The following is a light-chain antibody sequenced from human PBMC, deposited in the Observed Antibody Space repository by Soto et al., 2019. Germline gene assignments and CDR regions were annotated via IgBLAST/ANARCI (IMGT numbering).Light chain of an antibody. CDR1: SSDVGPYKY. CDR3: SSYAGGKRV. CDR2: EVT. Sequence: QSALTQPPSATGSPGQSVTISCTGTSSDVGPYKYVSWYQHHPGKAPKLMIYEVTKRPSGVPARFSGSKSGNTASLTVSGLQAEDEADYYCSSYAGGKRVFGTGTKVTVL. V-gene: IGLV2-8*01. J-gene: IGLJ1*01.